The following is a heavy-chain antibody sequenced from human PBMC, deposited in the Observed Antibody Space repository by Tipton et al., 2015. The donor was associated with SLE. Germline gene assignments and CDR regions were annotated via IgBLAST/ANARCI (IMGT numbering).Heavy chain of an antibody. CDR3: AGGDFWSGLDY. D-gene: IGHD3-3*01. J-gene: IGHJ4*02. Sequence: TLSLTCTVSACSISTSGYYWGWIRQPPGKGLEWIGIIYFNGITHYNSSLKSRVSISVDKPKNQFSLKLTYVTAADTAIYYCAGGDFWSGLDYWGQGALVTVSS. CDR1: ACSISTSGYY. V-gene: IGHV4-39*07. CDR2: IYFNGIT.